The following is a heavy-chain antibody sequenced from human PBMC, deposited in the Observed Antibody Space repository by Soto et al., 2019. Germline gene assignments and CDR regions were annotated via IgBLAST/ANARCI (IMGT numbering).Heavy chain of an antibody. CDR2: IYPGDSDT. J-gene: IGHJ5*02. Sequence: GESLKISCKGSGYSFTSYWIGWGRQMPGKGLEWMGIIYPGDSDTRYSASFQGQVTISADKANSTAYLQWSSLKAADTAMYYCARRVQGSNGVWSSWFDPWGQGTLVTVSS. D-gene: IGHD2-8*01. CDR1: GYSFTSYW. CDR3: ARRVQGSNGVWSSWFDP. V-gene: IGHV5-51*01.